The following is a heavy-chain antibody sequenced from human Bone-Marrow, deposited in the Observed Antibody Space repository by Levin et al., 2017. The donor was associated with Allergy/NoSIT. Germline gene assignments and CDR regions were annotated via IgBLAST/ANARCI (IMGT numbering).Heavy chain of an antibody. CDR1: GDRVSSNSAA. Sequence: SQTLSLTCAISGDRVSSNSAAWNWIRQSPSRGLEWLGRTYYRSKWYNDYAVSVKSRIIINPDTSKNQFSLHLNSVTPEDTAVYYCARDLLIASRLRSNYFDYWGQGILVTVSS. CDR2: TYYRSKWYN. J-gene: IGHJ4*02. D-gene: IGHD6-6*01. CDR3: ARDLLIASRLRSNYFDY. V-gene: IGHV6-1*01.